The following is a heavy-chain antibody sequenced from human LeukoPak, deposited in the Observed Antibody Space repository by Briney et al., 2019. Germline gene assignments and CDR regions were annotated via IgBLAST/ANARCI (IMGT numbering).Heavy chain of an antibody. CDR2: ISGSGGST. J-gene: IGHJ4*02. D-gene: IGHD3-10*01. CDR3: AKDRSSSGSYFDY. CDR1: GLTFSNYA. V-gene: IGHV3-23*01. Sequence: PGGSLRLSCTASGLTFSNYAISWVRQAPGKGLEWVSAISGSGGSTYYVDSVKGRFTISRDNSKNTLYLQMNSLRAEDTAVYYCAKDRSSSGSYFDYWGQGTLVTVSS.